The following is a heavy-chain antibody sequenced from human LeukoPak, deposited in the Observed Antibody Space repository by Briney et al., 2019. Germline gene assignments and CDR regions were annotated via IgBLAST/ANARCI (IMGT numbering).Heavy chain of an antibody. D-gene: IGHD3-22*01. CDR3: ARRPYYDSSGYYFTNFDY. CDR1: GYRFTSYW. Sequence: GESLKISCKASGYRFTSYWIGWVRQMPGKGLEWMGIIYPGDSDTRYSPSFQGQVTISADKSISTAYLQWSSLKASDTAMYYCARRPYYDSSGYYFTNFDYWGQGTLVTVSS. J-gene: IGHJ4*02. V-gene: IGHV5-51*01. CDR2: IYPGDSDT.